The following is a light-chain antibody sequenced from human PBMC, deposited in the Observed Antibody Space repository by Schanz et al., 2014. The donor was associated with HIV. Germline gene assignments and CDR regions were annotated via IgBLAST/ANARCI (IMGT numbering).Light chain of an antibody. J-gene: IGKJ1*01. Sequence: IQMTQSPSTVSASVGDRVTITCRASQTIGRFLAWYQQKPGSAPVLLIYQASTLETGVPSRFSGSGSGTQFTLTISGLQPDDFATYYCQQLDTYPLTFGLGTKVAIK. CDR2: QAS. V-gene: IGKV1-5*03. CDR1: QTIGRF. CDR3: QQLDTYPLT.